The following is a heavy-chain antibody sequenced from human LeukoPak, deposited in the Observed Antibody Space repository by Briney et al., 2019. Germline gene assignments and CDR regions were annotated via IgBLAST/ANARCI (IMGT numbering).Heavy chain of an antibody. CDR1: EFTFSSYK. D-gene: IGHD3-3*01. Sequence: GGSLRLSCAASEFTFSSYKMNWVRQVPGKGLEWVSSISSSSDYVYYADSVKGRFTVSRDNAKKSLYLQMNSLRAEDTAVYYCVREPFWSGYYSNLHFDYWGRGVLVTVSS. V-gene: IGHV3-21*01. CDR3: VREPFWSGYYSNLHFDY. CDR2: ISSSSDYV. J-gene: IGHJ4*02.